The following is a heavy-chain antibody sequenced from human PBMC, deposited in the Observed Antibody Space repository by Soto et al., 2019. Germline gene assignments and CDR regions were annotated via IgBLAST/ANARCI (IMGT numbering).Heavy chain of an antibody. CDR2: IWYDGSNK. D-gene: IGHD1-26*01. V-gene: IGHV3-33*01. CDR3: ARGFGIGGGATQIFDY. Sequence: GGSLRLSCAASGFTFSSYGMHWVRQAPGKGLEWVAVIWYDGSNKYYADSVKGRFTISRDNSKNTLYLQMNSLRAEDTAVYYCARGFGIGGGATQIFDYWGQGTLVTVSS. CDR1: GFTFSSYG. J-gene: IGHJ4*02.